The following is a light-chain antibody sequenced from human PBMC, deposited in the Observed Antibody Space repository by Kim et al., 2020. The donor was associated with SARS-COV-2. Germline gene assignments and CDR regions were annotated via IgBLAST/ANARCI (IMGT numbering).Light chain of an antibody. V-gene: IGKV3-20*01. CDR2: GAS. CDR1: QSVSTY. J-gene: IGKJ1*01. Sequence: EIVLTQSPGTLSLSPGERATLSCRASQSVSTYLAWYQQKPGQAPRLLIYGASSRATGISDRFSGSGSGTDFTLTISRLEPEDFAVYYCQQYGSSPRTFGQGTKVDIK. CDR3: QQYGSSPRT.